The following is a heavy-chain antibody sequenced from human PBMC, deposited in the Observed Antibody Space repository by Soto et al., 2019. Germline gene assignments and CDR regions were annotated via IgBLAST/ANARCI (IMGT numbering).Heavy chain of an antibody. D-gene: IGHD1-26*01. V-gene: IGHV3-23*01. J-gene: IGHJ4*02. CDR1: GFTFGSYA. Sequence: EVQLLESGGGLVQPGGSLRLSCAASGFTFGSYAMSWVRQAPGKGLEWVSSVNGNGGSTYYADSVKGRFTISRDNSKNTLFLQMNSLRAEDTAVYYCAKGADRSGRFDYWGQGTLVTVSS. CDR3: AKGADRSGRFDY. CDR2: VNGNGGST.